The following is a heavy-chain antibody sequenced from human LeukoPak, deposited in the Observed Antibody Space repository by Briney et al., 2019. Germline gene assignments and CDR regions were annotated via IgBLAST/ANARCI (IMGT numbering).Heavy chain of an antibody. CDR2: IYYSGST. Sequence: SETLSLTCTISGGSISTYYWSWIRQPPGKGLEWIGYIYYSGSTNYKPSLKSRVTISVDTSKNQFSLKLSSVTAADTAVYYCARDPAFYGSRGWYFDLWGRGTLVTVSS. CDR1: GGSISTYY. D-gene: IGHD3-10*01. V-gene: IGHV4-59*01. J-gene: IGHJ2*01. CDR3: ARDPAFYGSRGWYFDL.